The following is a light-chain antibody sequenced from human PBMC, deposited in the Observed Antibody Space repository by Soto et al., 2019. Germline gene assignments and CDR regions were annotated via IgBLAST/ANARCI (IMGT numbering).Light chain of an antibody. Sequence: QSVLTQPPSASGSPGQSVTISCTGTSSDVGGYNYVSWYQQYPGKAPQLVIYEVNKRPSGVPDRFSGSKSGNTASLTVFGLQAEDDADYYCSSYVGTKSYVFGTGTKLTVL. CDR3: SSYVGTKSYV. J-gene: IGLJ1*01. CDR2: EVN. V-gene: IGLV2-8*01. CDR1: SSDVGGYNY.